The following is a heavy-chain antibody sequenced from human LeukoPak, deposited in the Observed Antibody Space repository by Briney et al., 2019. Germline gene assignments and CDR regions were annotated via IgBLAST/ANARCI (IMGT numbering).Heavy chain of an antibody. D-gene: IGHD5-18*01. CDR2: ISGSGGST. CDR1: GFTFSSYA. J-gene: IGHJ4*02. V-gene: IGHV3-23*01. Sequence: PGGSLRLSCAASGFTFSSYAMSWVRQAPGKGLEWVSAISGSGGSTCYAASVKGRFTISRDNSKNTLYLQMNSLRAEDTAVYCCAKDRRSTAMVMLLWDYWGQGTLVTVSS. CDR3: AKDRRSTAMVMLLWDY.